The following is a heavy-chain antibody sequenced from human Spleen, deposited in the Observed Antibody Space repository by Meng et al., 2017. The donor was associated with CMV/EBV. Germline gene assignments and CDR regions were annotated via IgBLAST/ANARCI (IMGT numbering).Heavy chain of an antibody. V-gene: IGHV3-74*01. CDR3: ARDYVLSGSYFDGDY. J-gene: IGHJ4*02. CDR2: INSDGSST. Sequence: GGSLRLSCAVSGFTFSSYWMHWVRQAPGKGLVWVSRINSDGSSTSYADSVKGRFTISRDNAKNTLYLQLNSLRAEDTAVYYCARDYVLSGSYFDGDYWGQGTLVTVSS. D-gene: IGHD1-26*01. CDR1: GFTFSSYW.